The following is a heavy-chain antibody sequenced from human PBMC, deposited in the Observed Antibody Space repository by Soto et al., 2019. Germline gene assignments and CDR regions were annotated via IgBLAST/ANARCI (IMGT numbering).Heavy chain of an antibody. Sequence: ASVKVSCKASGYIFPGYYMHWVRQAPGQGLEWMGWINPNSGGTNYAQKFQGWVTMTRDTSISTAYMELSRLRSDDTAVYYCARGRRWTQVGATSKSQGHDAFDIWGQGTMVTVSS. J-gene: IGHJ3*02. V-gene: IGHV1-2*04. D-gene: IGHD1-26*01. CDR3: ARGRRWTQVGATSKSQGHDAFDI. CDR2: INPNSGGT. CDR1: GYIFPGYY.